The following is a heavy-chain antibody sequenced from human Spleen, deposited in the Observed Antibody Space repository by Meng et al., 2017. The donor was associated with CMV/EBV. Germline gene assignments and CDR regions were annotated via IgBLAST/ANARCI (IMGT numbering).Heavy chain of an antibody. Sequence: RWGAGLLKPARPRFITCASYGGSFSVYYWSGIRQPPGKGLEWIGEINHSGSTNYNPSLKSRVTISVDTSKNQFSLKLSSVTAADTAVYYCARDGDGYPTDYWGQGTLVTVSS. J-gene: IGHJ4*02. CDR1: GGSFSVYY. CDR2: INHSGST. CDR3: ARDGDGYPTDY. V-gene: IGHV4-34*01. D-gene: IGHD5-24*01.